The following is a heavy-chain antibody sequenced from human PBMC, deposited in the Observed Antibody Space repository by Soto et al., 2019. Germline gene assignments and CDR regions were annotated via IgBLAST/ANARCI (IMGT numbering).Heavy chain of an antibody. D-gene: IGHD4-17*01. J-gene: IGHJ3*02. CDR3: AKDLRLGTTVTTGSAFDI. CDR1: GFTFSSYG. Sequence: GGSLRLSCAASGFTFSSYGMHWVRQAPGKGLEWVAVISYDGSNKYYADSVKGRFTISRDNSKNTLYLQMNSLRAEDTAVYYCAKDLRLGTTVTTGSAFDIWGQGTMVTVSS. CDR2: ISYDGSNK. V-gene: IGHV3-30*18.